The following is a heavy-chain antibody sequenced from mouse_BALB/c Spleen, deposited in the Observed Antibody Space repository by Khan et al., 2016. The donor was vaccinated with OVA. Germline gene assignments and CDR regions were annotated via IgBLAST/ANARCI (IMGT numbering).Heavy chain of an antibody. CDR2: ISNSGST. J-gene: IGHJ4*01. CDR1: GYSITRDYA. D-gene: IGHD4-1*01. V-gene: IGHV3-2*02. CDR3: ASELGRYYAMDY. Sequence: EVQLQESGPGLVKPSQSLSLTCTVTGYSITRDYAWNWIRQFPENKLEWMGYISNSGSTSYNPSLKSRISITRDTSKNQFFLQLNSVTTEDTATYYCASELGRYYAMDYWGQGTSVTVSS.